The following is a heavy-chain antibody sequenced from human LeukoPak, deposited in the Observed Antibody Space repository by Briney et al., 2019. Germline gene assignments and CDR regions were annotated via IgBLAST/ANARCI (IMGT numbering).Heavy chain of an antibody. CDR3: ARTAYCGGDCYSYYFDY. J-gene: IGHJ4*02. D-gene: IGHD2-21*02. V-gene: IGHV5-51*01. CDR2: IYPGDSDT. CDR1: GYSFTSYW. Sequence: GESVKISCKGSGYSFTSYWIGWVRQMPGKGLEWKGIIYPGDSDTRYSPSFQGQVTISADKSISTAYLQWSSLKASDTAMYYCARTAYCGGDCYSYYFDYWGQGTLVTVSS.